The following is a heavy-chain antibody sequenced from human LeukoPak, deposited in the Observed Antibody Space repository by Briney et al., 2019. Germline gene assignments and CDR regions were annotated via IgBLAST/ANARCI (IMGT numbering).Heavy chain of an antibody. Sequence: SETLSLTCTVSGGSISSSSYHWGWIRQPPGKGLEWIGIIYYSGSTYYSPSLKSRVTISVDTSKNQFSLKLSSVTAADTAVYYCTRRVVTHNTFDIWGQGTMVTVSS. D-gene: IGHD2-21*02. J-gene: IGHJ3*02. V-gene: IGHV4-39*01. CDR2: IYYSGST. CDR1: GGSISSSSYH. CDR3: TRRVVTHNTFDI.